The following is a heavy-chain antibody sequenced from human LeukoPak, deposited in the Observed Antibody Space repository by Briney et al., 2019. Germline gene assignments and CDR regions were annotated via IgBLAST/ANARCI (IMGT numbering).Heavy chain of an antibody. V-gene: IGHV4-4*07. CDR1: GGSISSYY. CDR2: IYTSGST. J-gene: IGHJ6*02. CDR3: ARDCSGGSCYLYGMDV. D-gene: IGHD2-15*01. Sequence: SSETLSLTCTVSGGSISSYYWSWIRQPAGKGLEWIGRIYTSGSTNYNPSLKSRVTMSVDTSKNQFSLKLSSVTAADTAVYYCARDCSGGSCYLYGMDVWGQGTTVTVSS.